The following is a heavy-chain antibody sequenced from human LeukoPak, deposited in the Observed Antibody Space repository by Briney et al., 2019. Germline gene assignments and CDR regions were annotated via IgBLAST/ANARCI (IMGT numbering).Heavy chain of an antibody. CDR3: AKDIGSVLVGGTLSTDY. CDR2: ISWNSGSI. D-gene: IGHD6-19*01. Sequence: GGSLRLSCAASGFTFDDYAMHWVRQAPGKGLEWVSGISWNSGSIGYADSVKGRFTISRDNAKNSLYLQMNSLRAEDMALYYCAKDIGSVLVGGTLSTDYWGQGTLVTVSS. CDR1: GFTFDDYA. J-gene: IGHJ4*02. V-gene: IGHV3-9*03.